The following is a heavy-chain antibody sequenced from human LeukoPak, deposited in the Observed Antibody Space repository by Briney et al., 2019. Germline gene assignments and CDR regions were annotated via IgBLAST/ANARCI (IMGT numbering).Heavy chain of an antibody. J-gene: IGHJ5*02. D-gene: IGHD3-22*01. Sequence: GGSLRLSCAASGFTFSSYGMHWVRQAPGKGLEWVAVISYDGSNKYYADSVKGRFTISRDNSKNTLYLQMNSLRAEDTAVYYCAKDSSGYSETDFNWFDPWGQGTLVTVSS. CDR1: GFTFSSYG. CDR3: AKDSSGYSETDFNWFDP. V-gene: IGHV3-30*18. CDR2: ISYDGSNK.